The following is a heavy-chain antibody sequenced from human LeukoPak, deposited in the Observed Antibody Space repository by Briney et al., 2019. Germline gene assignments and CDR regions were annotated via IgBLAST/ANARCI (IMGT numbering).Heavy chain of an antibody. CDR3: AKELNY. V-gene: IGHV3-30*18. CDR1: GFTFSSYG. Sequence: PGRSLRLSCAASGFTFSSYGMHWVRQAPGKGLEWVAVISYDGSNKYYADSVKGRFTISRDNSKNTLYLQMNSLRAEDTAVYYCAKELNYWGQGTLVTVSS. D-gene: IGHD2-8*01. J-gene: IGHJ4*02. CDR2: ISYDGSNK.